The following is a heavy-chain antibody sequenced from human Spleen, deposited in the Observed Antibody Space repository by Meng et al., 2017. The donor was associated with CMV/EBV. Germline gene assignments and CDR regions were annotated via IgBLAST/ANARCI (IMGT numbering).Heavy chain of an antibody. CDR2: IYYSGST. V-gene: IGHV4-61*01. CDR1: SSGSYY. Sequence: SSGSYYWSWIRQPPGKGLEWIGYIYYSGSTNYNPSLKSRVTISVDTSKNQFSLKLSSVTAADTAVYYCARAYCSGGSCYSAPWYFDLWGRGTLVTVSS. J-gene: IGHJ2*01. CDR3: ARAYCSGGSCYSAPWYFDL. D-gene: IGHD2-15*01.